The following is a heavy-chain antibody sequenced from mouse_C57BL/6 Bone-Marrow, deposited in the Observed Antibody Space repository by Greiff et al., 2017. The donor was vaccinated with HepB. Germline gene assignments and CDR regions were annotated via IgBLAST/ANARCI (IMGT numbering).Heavy chain of an antibody. CDR1: GFTFSSYG. V-gene: IGHV5-6*01. J-gene: IGHJ2*01. Sequence: EVQLVESGGDLVKPGGSLKLSCAASGFTFSSYGMSWVRQTPDKRLEWVATISSGGSYTYYPDSVKGRFTISRDNAKNTLYLQMSSLKSEDTAMYYCARQVTTEPDYWGQGTTLTVSS. CDR3: ARQVTTEPDY. D-gene: IGHD1-1*01. CDR2: ISSGGSYT.